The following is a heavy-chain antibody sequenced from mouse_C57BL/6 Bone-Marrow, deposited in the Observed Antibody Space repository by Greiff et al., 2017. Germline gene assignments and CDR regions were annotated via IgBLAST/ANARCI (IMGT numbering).Heavy chain of an antibody. Sequence: VQRVESGAELARPGASVKLSCKASGYTFTSYGISWVKQRTGQGLEWIGEIYPRSGNTYYNEKFKGKATLAADKSSSTAYMELRSLTSEDSAVYFCARGGGSFDYWGQGTTLTVSS. CDR2: IYPRSGNT. V-gene: IGHV1-81*01. J-gene: IGHJ2*01. CDR3: ARGGGSFDY. CDR1: GYTFTSYG.